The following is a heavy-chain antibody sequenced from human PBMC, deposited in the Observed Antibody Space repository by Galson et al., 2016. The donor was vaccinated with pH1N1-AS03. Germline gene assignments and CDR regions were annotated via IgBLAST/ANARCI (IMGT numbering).Heavy chain of an antibody. V-gene: IGHV3-11*06. CDR3: ARGGTALDFEC. J-gene: IGHJ4*02. Sequence: SLRLSCAASGFNFRGYYMSWIRQAPGKGLEWVSYISSSSPYTNYADSVKGRFSISRDNAKNSLYLQMNSLRAEDTAIYYCARGGTALDFECWGQGTLVTVSS. CDR1: GFNFRGYY. CDR2: ISSSSPYT. D-gene: IGHD1-1*01.